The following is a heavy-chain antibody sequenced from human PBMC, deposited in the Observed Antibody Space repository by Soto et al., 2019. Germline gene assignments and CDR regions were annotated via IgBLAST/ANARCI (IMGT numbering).Heavy chain of an antibody. J-gene: IGHJ4*02. D-gene: IGHD3-22*01. CDR2: ISAYNGNT. CDR3: ARDYYYDSSGPTSN. CDR1: GYTFTSYG. V-gene: IGHV1-18*01. Sequence: GASVTVSCQASGYTFTSYGISWVRQAPGQGLEWMGWISAYNGNTNYAQKLQGRVTMTTDTSTSTAYMELRSLRSDDTAVYYCARDYYYDSSGPTSNWGQGTLVTVSS.